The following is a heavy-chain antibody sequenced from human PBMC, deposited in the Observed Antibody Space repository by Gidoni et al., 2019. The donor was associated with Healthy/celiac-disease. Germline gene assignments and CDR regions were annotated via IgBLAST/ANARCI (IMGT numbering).Heavy chain of an antibody. D-gene: IGHD3-22*01. V-gene: IGHV1-8*01. CDR3: AIFLGSYDSSGYYYYYYMDV. Sequence: QVQLVQSGAEVKKPGASLKVSCKASGSTFTSYDINWVRKATGQGLEWMGWMNPNRGNKGYAQKCQGRVTMNRNTYISTVYMKLSSLRSEDTAVYDCAIFLGSYDSSGYYYYYYMDVWGKGTTVTVSS. CDR2: MNPNRGNK. J-gene: IGHJ6*03. CDR1: GSTFTSYD.